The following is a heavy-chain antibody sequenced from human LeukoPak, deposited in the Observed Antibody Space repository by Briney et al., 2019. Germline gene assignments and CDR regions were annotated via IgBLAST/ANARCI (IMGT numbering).Heavy chain of an antibody. V-gene: IGHV3-23*01. CDR3: AKTTTDYGDYRTY. Sequence: GGSQRLSCAASGFTFSSYAMSWVRQAPGKGLEWVSGIIGSGGYTYYADSVRGRFTISRDNSNNTLYLQMTSLRAGDTAVYYCAKTTTDYGDYRTYWGLGTQVTVSS. CDR1: GFTFSSYA. D-gene: IGHD4-17*01. J-gene: IGHJ4*02. CDR2: IIGSGGYT.